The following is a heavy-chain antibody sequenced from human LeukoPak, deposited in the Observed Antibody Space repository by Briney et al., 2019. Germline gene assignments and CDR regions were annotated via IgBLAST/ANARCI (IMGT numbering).Heavy chain of an antibody. D-gene: IGHD6-19*01. J-gene: IGHJ3*02. V-gene: IGHV4-4*07. CDR1: GGSISSYY. CDR3: ARGMAVAGQDAFDI. Sequence: PSETLSLTCTVSGGSISSYYWSWIRQPAGKGLEWIGRIYTSGSTNYNPSLKSRVTMSVDKSKNQFSLKLSSVTAADTAVYYCARGMAVAGQDAFDIWGQGTMVTVSS. CDR2: IYTSGST.